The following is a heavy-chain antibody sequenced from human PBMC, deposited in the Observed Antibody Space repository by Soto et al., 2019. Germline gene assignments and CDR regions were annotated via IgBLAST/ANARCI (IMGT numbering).Heavy chain of an antibody. Sequence: SCKASGYTFTGYYMHWVRQAPGKGLEWVANIKHDASERYYVDSVRGRFTISRDNAKNSLYLQMNSLRAEATAVYFCSRGENSVGHDFWGQGALVTVSS. J-gene: IGHJ4*02. CDR3: SRGENSVGHDF. CDR2: IKHDASER. CDR1: GYTFTGYY. V-gene: IGHV3-7*03. D-gene: IGHD3-16*01.